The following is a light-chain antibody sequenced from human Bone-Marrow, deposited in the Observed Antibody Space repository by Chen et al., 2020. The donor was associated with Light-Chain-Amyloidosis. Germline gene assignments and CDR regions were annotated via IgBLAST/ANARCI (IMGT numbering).Light chain of an antibody. CDR1: DLPTKY. V-gene: IGLV3-25*03. CDR3: QSADSSGTYEVI. CDR2: RDT. J-gene: IGLJ2*01. Sequence: SYELTQPPSVSVSPGQTARFTCSGDDLPTKYAYWYQQRPGQAPVLVIHRDTERPSGISERFSCSSSGTTATLTIRGVQAEDEADYHCQSADSSGTYEVIFGGGTKLTVL.